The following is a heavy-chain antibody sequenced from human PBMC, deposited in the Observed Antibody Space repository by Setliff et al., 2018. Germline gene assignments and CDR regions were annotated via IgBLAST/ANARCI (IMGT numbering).Heavy chain of an antibody. CDR1: GYTLTELS. J-gene: IGHJ4*02. Sequence: ASVKVSCKVSGYTLTELSMHWVRQAPGKGLEWMGGFDPEDGETIYAQKFQDRVTMTRDTSTSTVYMELSSLRSGDTAMYYCARELLFGGVIFGYWGQGTLVTVSS. CDR2: FDPEDGET. D-gene: IGHD3-3*01. CDR3: ARELLFGGVIFGY. V-gene: IGHV1-24*01.